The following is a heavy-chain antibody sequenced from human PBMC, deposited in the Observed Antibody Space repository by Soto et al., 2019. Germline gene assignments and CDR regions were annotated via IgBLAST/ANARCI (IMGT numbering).Heavy chain of an antibody. D-gene: IGHD1-26*01. CDR3: ARDLGYSGSYEDEYWFDP. CDR2: ISYDGSNK. CDR1: GFTFSSYA. V-gene: IGHV3-30-3*01. Sequence: QVQLVESGGGVVQPGRSLRLSSAASGFTFSSYAMHWVRQAPGKGLEWVAVISYDGSNKYYADSVKGRFTISRDNSKNTLYLQMNSLRAEDTAVYYCARDLGYSGSYEDEYWFDPWGQGTLVTVSS. J-gene: IGHJ5*02.